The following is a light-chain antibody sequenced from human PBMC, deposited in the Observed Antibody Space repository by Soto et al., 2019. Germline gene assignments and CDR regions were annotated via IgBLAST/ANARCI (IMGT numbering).Light chain of an antibody. J-gene: IGLJ1*01. Sequence: QSVLTQPPSASGSPGQSVTISCTGTSSDVGGYNYVSWFQQHPGKAPKLMIYEVTKRPSGVPDRFSGSKSGNTASLTVSGLQAEDEADYYCSSYAGSTFYVFXTGTKV. V-gene: IGLV2-8*01. CDR2: EVT. CDR1: SSDVGGYNY. CDR3: SSYAGSTFYV.